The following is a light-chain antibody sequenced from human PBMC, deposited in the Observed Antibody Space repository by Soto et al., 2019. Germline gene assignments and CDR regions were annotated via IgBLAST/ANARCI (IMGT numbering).Light chain of an antibody. CDR3: QQYNYWPIT. Sequence: IVMTQSPATLSVSPGQRVTLSCRASQSVDINLAWYQQKPGQGPRLLIYGASTRATGIPARFSGSGSETDFTLTVSSLRSEDSAVYYCQQYNYWPITFGQGTRLEIK. CDR2: GAS. V-gene: IGKV3-15*01. CDR1: QSVDIN. J-gene: IGKJ5*01.